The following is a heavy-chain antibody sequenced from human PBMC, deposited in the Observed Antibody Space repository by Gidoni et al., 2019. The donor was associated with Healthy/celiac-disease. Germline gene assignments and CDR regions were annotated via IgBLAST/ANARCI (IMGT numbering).Heavy chain of an antibody. J-gene: IGHJ5*02. Sequence: QVQLQQWGAGLLKPSETLSLTCAVYGGSFSGYYWSWIRQPPGKGLEWIGEINHSGSTNYNPSLKSRVTISVDTSKNQFSLKLSSVTAADTAVYYCARGGRFLEWLSYWFDPWGQGTLVTVSS. CDR1: GGSFSGYY. CDR2: INHSGST. V-gene: IGHV4-34*01. D-gene: IGHD3-3*01. CDR3: ARGGRFLEWLSYWFDP.